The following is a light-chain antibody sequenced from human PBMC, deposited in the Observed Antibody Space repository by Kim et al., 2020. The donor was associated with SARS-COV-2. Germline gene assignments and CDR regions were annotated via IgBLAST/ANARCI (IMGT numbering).Light chain of an antibody. CDR1: QSVNSK. CDR3: QQYNKWPLT. Sequence: VAPGERATLSCRASQSVNSKLAWYQQKPGQAPRLLIYGASTRATDIPARFSGSGSGTEFTLTISSLQSEDFAVYYCQQYNKWPLTFGGGTKVDIK. CDR2: GAS. J-gene: IGKJ4*01. V-gene: IGKV3-15*01.